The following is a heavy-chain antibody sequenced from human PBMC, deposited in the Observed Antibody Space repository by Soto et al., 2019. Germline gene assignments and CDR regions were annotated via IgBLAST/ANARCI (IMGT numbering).Heavy chain of an antibody. D-gene: IGHD3-16*01. Sequence: QVQLQESGPGLVRPSGTLSLTCAVSGDSIDGRHWWTWVRQPPGKGLDWIGEIYFDGCTHYNPSLKSRVTISVDQSMNRFSLRLTSVNAADTAVYYCARGGGYCVDVWGQGTTVTVSS. CDR3: ARGGGYCVDV. CDR2: IYFDGCT. CDR1: GDSIDGRHW. V-gene: IGHV4-4*02. J-gene: IGHJ6*02.